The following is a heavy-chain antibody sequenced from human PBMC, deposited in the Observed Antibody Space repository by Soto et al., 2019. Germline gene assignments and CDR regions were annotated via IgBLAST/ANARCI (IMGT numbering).Heavy chain of an antibody. J-gene: IGHJ4*02. CDR3: DNFEAV. V-gene: IGHV3-30-3*01. CDR1: GFSFSYYD. D-gene: IGHD3-9*01. CDR2: LSSDSNNK. Sequence: QVQLVESGGGVVQPGRSLRLSCAASGFSFSYYDMHWVRQVPGKGLEWVALLSSDSNNKYYADSVKGRFTISRDNSKNRLYLQMNSLRPEDTAVYYCDNFEAVGGQGTLVTVSS.